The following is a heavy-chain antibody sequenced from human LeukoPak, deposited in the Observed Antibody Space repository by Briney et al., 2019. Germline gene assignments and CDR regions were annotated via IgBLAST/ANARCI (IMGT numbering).Heavy chain of an antibody. CDR2: IYYSGST. J-gene: IGHJ4*02. CDR1: GGSISSGDYY. V-gene: IGHV4-30-4*01. Sequence: SQTLSLTCTVSGGSISSGDYYWSWIRQPPGKGLEWIGYIYYSGSTYYNPSLKRRVTISVDTSKNQFSLKLSSVTAADTAVYYYARGRSDYYDSSGHGRYFDYWGQGTLVTVSS. D-gene: IGHD3-22*01. CDR3: ARGRSDYYDSSGHGRYFDY.